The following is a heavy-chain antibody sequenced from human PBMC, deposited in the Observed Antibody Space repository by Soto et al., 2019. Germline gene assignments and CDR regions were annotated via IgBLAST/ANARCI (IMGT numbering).Heavy chain of an antibody. V-gene: IGHV5-10-1*01. CDR1: GYSFTSYW. CDR3: ARPGAMVSPAGMDV. Sequence: GESLKISCKGSGYSFTSYWISWVRQMPGKGLEWMGRIDPSDSYTNYSPSFQGHVTISADKSISTAHLQWSSLKASDTAMYYCARPGAMVSPAGMDVWGQGTTVTVSS. D-gene: IGHD5-18*01. J-gene: IGHJ6*02. CDR2: IDPSDSYT.